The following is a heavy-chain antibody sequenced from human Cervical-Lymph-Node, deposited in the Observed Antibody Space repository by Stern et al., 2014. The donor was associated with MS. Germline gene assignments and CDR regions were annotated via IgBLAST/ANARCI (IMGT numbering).Heavy chain of an antibody. CDR3: ARDSPSWGWCFDY. J-gene: IGHJ4*02. V-gene: IGHV3-11*01. CDR2: ISSSGSTI. Sequence: MQLVESGGGLVKPGGSLRLSCAASGFTFSDYYMSWIRQATGKGLEWVSYISSSGSTIYYADSVKGRFTISRDKAKKQLYLKINRLRSEDTAVYYCARDSPSWGWCFDYWGQGTLVTVSS. D-gene: IGHD6-19*01. CDR1: GFTFSDYY.